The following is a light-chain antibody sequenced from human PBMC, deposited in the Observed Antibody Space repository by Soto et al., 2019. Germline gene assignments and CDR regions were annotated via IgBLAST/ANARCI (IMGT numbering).Light chain of an antibody. CDR3: QQYGNTPGGT. J-gene: IGKJ3*01. CDR1: QSVSSSF. V-gene: IGKV3-20*01. Sequence: EIVLTQSPGTLSLSPGERATLSCRASQSVSSSFLVWYQQKPGQAPRLLIYGTSRRATGIPDRFSGSGSGTDFSLTISRLEPEDFAVYYCQQYGNTPGGTFGPGTKVDIK. CDR2: GTS.